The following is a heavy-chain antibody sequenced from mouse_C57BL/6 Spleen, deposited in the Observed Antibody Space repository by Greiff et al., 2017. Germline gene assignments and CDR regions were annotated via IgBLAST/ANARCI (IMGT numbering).Heavy chain of an antibody. V-gene: IGHV5-15*01. Sequence: EVQGVESGGGLAQPGGSLKLSCAASGFTFSDYGMAWVRQAPRKGPEWVAFISNLAYSIYYADTVTGRFTISRENAKNTLYLEMSSLRSEDTAMYYCARMGDGYFAYWGQGTLVTVSA. CDR3: ARMGDGYFAY. D-gene: IGHD2-3*01. CDR1: GFTFSDYG. J-gene: IGHJ3*01. CDR2: ISNLAYSI.